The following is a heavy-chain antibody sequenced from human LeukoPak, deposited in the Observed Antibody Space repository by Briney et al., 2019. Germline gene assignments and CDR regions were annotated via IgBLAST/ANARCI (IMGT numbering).Heavy chain of an antibody. J-gene: IGHJ6*02. CDR2: ISSSGSTI. CDR1: GFTFSSYE. V-gene: IGHV3-48*03. CDR3: ARWTSYCSSTSCYFYYYYGMDV. Sequence: GGSLRLSCAASGFTFSSYEMNWVRQAPGKGLEWISYISSSGSTIYYADSVKGRFTISRDNAKNSLYLQMNSLRAEDTAVYYCARWTSYCSSTSCYFYYYYGMDVWGQGTTVTVSS. D-gene: IGHD2-2*01.